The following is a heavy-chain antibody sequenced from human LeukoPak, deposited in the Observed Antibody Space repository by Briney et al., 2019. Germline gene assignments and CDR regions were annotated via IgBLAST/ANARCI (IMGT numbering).Heavy chain of an antibody. CDR3: ARDSFETDIDY. D-gene: IGHD1-14*01. J-gene: IGHJ4*02. V-gene: IGHV3-7*01. CDR1: GFTFSSYW. Sequence: PGGSLRLSCAVSGFTFSSYWMSWVRQAPGKGLEGVGNIKEDGSEKYYVDSVKGRFTISRDNAKNSLYLQMNSLRAEDTAVYYCARDSFETDIDYWGQGTLVTVSS. CDR2: IKEDGSEK.